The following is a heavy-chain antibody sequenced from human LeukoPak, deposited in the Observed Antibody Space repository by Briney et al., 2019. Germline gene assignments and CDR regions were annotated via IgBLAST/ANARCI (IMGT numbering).Heavy chain of an antibody. CDR1: GFIFNNYG. J-gene: IGHJ4*02. CDR2: IYSDGSKQ. Sequence: GGSLRLSCAASGFIFNNYGMHWVRQAPGRGLEWVAVIYSDGSKQNYADSVKGRFTISRDDSKNTVYLQMNSLRADDTAVYYCAKDVRSGYFYYGGQGTLVTVSS. V-gene: IGHV3-33*06. D-gene: IGHD2-15*01. CDR3: AKDVRSGYFYY.